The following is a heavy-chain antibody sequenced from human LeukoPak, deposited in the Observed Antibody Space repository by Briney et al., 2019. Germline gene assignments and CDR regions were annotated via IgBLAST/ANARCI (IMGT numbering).Heavy chain of an antibody. D-gene: IGHD3-9*01. CDR2: ISAYNGNT. CDR3: ARADYDILTGYSTTSGYFQH. CDR1: GYTFTSYG. J-gene: IGHJ1*01. Sequence: ASVKVSCKASGYTFTSYGISWVRQAPGQGLEWMGWISAYNGNTNYAQKLQGRVTMTTDTSTSTAYMELRSLRSDDTAVYYCARADYDILTGYSTTSGYFQHWGQGTLVTVSS. V-gene: IGHV1-18*01.